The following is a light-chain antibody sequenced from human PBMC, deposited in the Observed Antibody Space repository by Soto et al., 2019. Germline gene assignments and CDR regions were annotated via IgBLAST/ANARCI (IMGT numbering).Light chain of an antibody. CDR3: QQYNNWPPTYT. Sequence: EIVMTQSPATLPVSPGERATLSCRTSQDVSNNLAWYQQKPCQAPRLLMYGASTRATSIPDRFSGSGSGTEFTLTISNLQSEDFAVYYCQQYNNWPPTYTFGQGTKLEIK. CDR1: QDVSNN. V-gene: IGKV3-15*01. CDR2: GAS. J-gene: IGKJ2*01.